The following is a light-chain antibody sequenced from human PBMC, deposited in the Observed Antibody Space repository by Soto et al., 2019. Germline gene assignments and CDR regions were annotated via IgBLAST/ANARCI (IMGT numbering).Light chain of an antibody. CDR1: QGISTY. V-gene: IGKV1-27*01. CDR3: LKYNSAPLT. Sequence: DIQMTQSPSSLSASVGDRVTITCRASQGISTYLAWYQQKPGKVPKLLIYAASTLQSGVPSRFSGSGSGTDVTLTISSLQPEDRATYYLLKYNSAPLTVGPGTKVHIK. CDR2: AAS. J-gene: IGKJ3*01.